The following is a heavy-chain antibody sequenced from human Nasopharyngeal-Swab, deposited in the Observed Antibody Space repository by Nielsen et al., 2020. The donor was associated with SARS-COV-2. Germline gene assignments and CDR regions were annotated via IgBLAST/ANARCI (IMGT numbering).Heavy chain of an antibody. J-gene: IGHJ3*02. V-gene: IGHV3-21*01. CDR1: GFTFSSYA. CDR3: ARGYDRSGVAFDI. CDR2: ISSSSSYI. D-gene: IGHD3-22*01. Sequence: GESLKISCAASGFTFSSYAMSWVRQAPGKGLEWVSSISSSSSYIYYADSVKGRFTISRDNAKNSLYLQMNSLRAEDTAVYYCARGYDRSGVAFDIWGQGTMVTVSS.